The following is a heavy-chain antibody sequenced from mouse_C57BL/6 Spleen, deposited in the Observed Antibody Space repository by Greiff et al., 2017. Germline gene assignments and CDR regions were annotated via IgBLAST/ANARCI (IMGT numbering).Heavy chain of an antibody. CDR1: GYTFTDYE. V-gene: IGHV1-15*01. CDR2: IDPETGGT. J-gene: IGHJ3*01. CDR3: TRFGFPSFAY. Sequence: QVQLQQSGAELVRPGASVTLSCKASGYTFTDYEMHWVKQTPVHGLEWIGAIDPETGGTAYNQKFKGKAILTADKSSSTAYMELRSLTSEDSAVYYCTRFGFPSFAYWGQGTLVTVSA.